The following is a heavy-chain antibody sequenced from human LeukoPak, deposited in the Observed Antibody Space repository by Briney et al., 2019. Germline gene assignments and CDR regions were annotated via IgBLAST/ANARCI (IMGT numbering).Heavy chain of an antibody. J-gene: IGHJ4*02. CDR1: GGFFSGNY. CDR2: MYYSGST. CDR3: VRRMVGAIRPFDY. D-gene: IGHD1-26*01. V-gene: IGHV4-30-4*08. Sequence: SETLSLTCAVYGGFFSGNYWSWIRQPPGKGLEWIGYMYYSGSTYYNPSLESRVTISVDTSKNQFSLKLSSVTAADTAVYYCVRRMVGAIRPFDYWGQGTLVTVSS.